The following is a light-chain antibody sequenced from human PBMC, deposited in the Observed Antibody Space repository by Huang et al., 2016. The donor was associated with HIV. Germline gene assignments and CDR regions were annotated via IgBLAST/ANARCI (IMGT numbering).Light chain of an antibody. CDR2: GAS. J-gene: IGKJ1*01. CDR1: QSVTGN. V-gene: IGKV3-15*01. CDR3: QQYNTWPSTWT. Sequence: EIVLTQSPGTLSLSPGERATLSCWARQSVTGNLAWYQHRPGQPPRLLIYGASTRAANIPGRFSGTGSGTEFTLTISSLKSEDSAVYYCQQYNTWPSTWTFGQGTKVEIK.